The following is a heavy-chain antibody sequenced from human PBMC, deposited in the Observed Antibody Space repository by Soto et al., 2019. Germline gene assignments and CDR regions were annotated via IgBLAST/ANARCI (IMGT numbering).Heavy chain of an antibody. V-gene: IGHV3-9*01. J-gene: IGHJ6*03. CDR1: GFTFDDYA. CDR2: IRWNSGSI. CDR3: AKDRVEYSSSSVLGYYYYYMDV. Sequence: EVQLVESGGGLVQPGRSLRLSCAASGFTFDDYAMHWVRQAPGKGLEWVSGIRWNSGSIGYADSVKGRFTISRDNAKNSLYLQMNSLRAEDTALYYCAKDRVEYSSSSVLGYYYYYMDVWGKGTTVTVSS. D-gene: IGHD6-6*01.